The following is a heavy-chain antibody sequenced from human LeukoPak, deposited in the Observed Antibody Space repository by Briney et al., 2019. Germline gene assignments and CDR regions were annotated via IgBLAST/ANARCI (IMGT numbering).Heavy chain of an antibody. CDR3: ARQDQLLYLDY. J-gene: IGHJ4*02. CDR2: ISYDGSNK. D-gene: IGHD2-2*01. Sequence: PGGSLRLSCAASAFTFSTYWMSWVRQAPGKGLEWVAVISYDGSNKYYADSVKGRFTISRDNSKNTLYLQMNSLRAEDTAVYYCARQDQLLYLDYWGQGTLVTVSS. CDR1: AFTFSTYW. V-gene: IGHV3-30*03.